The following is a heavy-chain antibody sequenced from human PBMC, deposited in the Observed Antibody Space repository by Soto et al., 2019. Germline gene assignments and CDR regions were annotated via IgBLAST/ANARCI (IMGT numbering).Heavy chain of an antibody. D-gene: IGHD2-8*01. J-gene: IGHJ5*02. CDR3: ARGYCTTNICDPWFDP. CDR1: GYSFTSYW. Sequence: GESLKISCTGVGYSFTSYWIGWVRQMPGKGLEWMGIIYPGDSDTRYSPSFQGQVTISADKSISTVYLQWSSLKASDTAMYYCARGYCTTNICDPWFDPWGQGTLV. CDR2: IYPGDSDT. V-gene: IGHV5-51*01.